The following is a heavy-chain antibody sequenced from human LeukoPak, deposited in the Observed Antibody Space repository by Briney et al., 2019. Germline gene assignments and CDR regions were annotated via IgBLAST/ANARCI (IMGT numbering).Heavy chain of an antibody. CDR1: GGSISSYY. CDR3: ARLTGYSSESWFDP. V-gene: IGHV4-59*01. CDR2: IYYSGST. Sequence: SETLSLTRTVSGGSISSYYWSWIRQPPGKGLEWIGYIYYSGSTNYKSSLKSRVTISVDTSKNQFSLKLSSVTAADTAVYYCARLTGYSSESWFDPWGQGTLVTVSS. D-gene: IGHD3-9*01. J-gene: IGHJ5*02.